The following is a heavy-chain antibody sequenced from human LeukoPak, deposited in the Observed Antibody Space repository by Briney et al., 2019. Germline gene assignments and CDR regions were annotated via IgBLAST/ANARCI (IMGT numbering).Heavy chain of an antibody. J-gene: IGHJ6*02. Sequence: GASVKVSFKASGGTFSSYAISWVRQAPGQGLEWMGGIIPIFGTANYAQKFQGRVTITADESTSTAYMELSSLRSEDTAVYYCARDLGNYGDYGDYYGMDVWGQGTTVTVSS. CDR2: IIPIFGTA. CDR1: GGTFSSYA. D-gene: IGHD4-17*01. CDR3: ARDLGNYGDYGDYYGMDV. V-gene: IGHV1-69*01.